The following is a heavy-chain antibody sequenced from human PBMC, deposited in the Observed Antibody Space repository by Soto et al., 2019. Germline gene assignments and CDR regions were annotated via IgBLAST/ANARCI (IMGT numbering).Heavy chain of an antibody. CDR2: SHQSGTT. J-gene: IGHJ4*02. CDR3: ATRDNMKFY. Sequence: QVQLQESGPGLVKPSGTLSLTCTGSGVSISSHDWWTWVRQPPGKGLEWIGESHQSGTTNYNSSLGSRVTISVDKSKNQFSLRLSSVTVADTAVYYCATRDNMKFYWGQGTLVTVSS. D-gene: IGHD1-20*01. V-gene: IGHV4-4*02. CDR1: GVSISSHDW.